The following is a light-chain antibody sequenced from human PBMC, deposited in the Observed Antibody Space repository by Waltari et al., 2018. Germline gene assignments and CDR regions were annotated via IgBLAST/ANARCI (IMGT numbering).Light chain of an antibody. Sequence: EIVLTQSPGTLSLSPGERATLSCGASQSVGRYLAWYKQQHGQAPRLLIYDASTRATGIPDRFSGGGSGTDFSLTISRLEPEDFAVYYCQMYVRLPVTFGQGTKVEI. CDR1: QSVGRY. V-gene: IGKV3-20*01. J-gene: IGKJ1*01. CDR2: DAS. CDR3: QMYVRLPVT.